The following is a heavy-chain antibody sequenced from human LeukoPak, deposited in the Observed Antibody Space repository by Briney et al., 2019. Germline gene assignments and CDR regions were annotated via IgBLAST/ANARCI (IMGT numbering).Heavy chain of an antibody. CDR3: VKSGSSRMDV. D-gene: IGHD6-19*01. Sequence: GGSLRLSCAASGFTFKTSGMSWVRQAPGKGLEWVSAISGSGGVTYYADSVKGRFTISRDNSKNTLYLRMNSLRAEDTAVYYCVKSGSSRMDVWGKGTTVTISS. CDR1: GFTFKTSG. CDR2: ISGSGGVT. J-gene: IGHJ6*04. V-gene: IGHV3-23*01.